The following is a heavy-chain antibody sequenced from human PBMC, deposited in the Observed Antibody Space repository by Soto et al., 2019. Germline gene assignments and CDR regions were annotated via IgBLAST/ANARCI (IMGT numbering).Heavy chain of an antibody. CDR1: GYTFTSYD. CDR3: ARERYSSSSYRY. V-gene: IGHV1-8*01. J-gene: IGHJ4*02. D-gene: IGHD6-6*01. Sequence: ASVKVSCKASGYTFTSYDINWVRQATGQGLEWMGWMNPNSGNTGYAQRFQGRVTMTRNTSISTAYMELSSLRSEDKAVYYCARERYSSSSYRYCGQATLVTVSS. CDR2: MNPNSGNT.